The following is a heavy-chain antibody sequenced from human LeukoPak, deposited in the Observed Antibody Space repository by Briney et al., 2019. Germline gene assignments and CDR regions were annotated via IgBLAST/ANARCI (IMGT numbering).Heavy chain of an antibody. Sequence: GRSLRLSCAASGFTFSSYGMHWVRQAPGKGLEWVAVISYDGSNKYYADSVKGRFTISRDNSKNTLYLQMNNLRAEDTAVYYCAKVHDSSGYYASGGNPYFDYWGQGTLVTVSS. CDR1: GFTFSSYG. CDR2: ISYDGSNK. D-gene: IGHD3-22*01. V-gene: IGHV3-30*18. J-gene: IGHJ4*02. CDR3: AKVHDSSGYYASGGNPYFDY.